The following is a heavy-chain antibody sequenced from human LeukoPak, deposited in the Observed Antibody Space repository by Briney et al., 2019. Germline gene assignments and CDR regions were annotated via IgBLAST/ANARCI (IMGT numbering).Heavy chain of an antibody. V-gene: IGHV1-8*03. CDR2: MNPNSGNT. D-gene: IGHD3-22*01. CDR3: AREDYYDSGSSDY. Sequence: ASVTVSCTASGYTFTSYYMHWVRQAPGQGLEWMGWMNPNSGNTAYAQKFQGRVTITRNTSISTAYMELSSLRSEDTAIYYCAREDYYDSGSSDYWGQGTLVTVSS. J-gene: IGHJ4*02. CDR1: GYTFTSYY.